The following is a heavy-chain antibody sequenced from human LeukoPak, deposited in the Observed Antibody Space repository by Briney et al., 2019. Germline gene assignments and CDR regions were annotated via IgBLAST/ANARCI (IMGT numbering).Heavy chain of an antibody. CDR2: ILFDGSNK. CDR1: GFSFSIFG. V-gene: IGHV3-30*02. J-gene: IGHJ6*03. D-gene: IGHD3-10*01. CDR3: AKDRNSKSNYYMDV. Sequence: PGGSLRLSCAASGFSFSIFGMHWVRQAPGKGLEWVSFILFDGSNKYYADSVKGRFTISRDNSKNTLYLQMNSLRTEDTAVYYCAKDRNSKSNYYMDVWGKGTTVTVPS.